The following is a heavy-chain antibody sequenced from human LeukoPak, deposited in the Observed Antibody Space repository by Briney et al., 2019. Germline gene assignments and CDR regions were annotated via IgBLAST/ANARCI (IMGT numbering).Heavy chain of an antibody. D-gene: IGHD3-10*01. CDR3: ARGREYYGSGRFYYYGMDV. CDR2: INHSGST. J-gene: IGHJ6*02. CDR1: GGSFSGYY. V-gene: IGHV4-34*01. Sequence: SETLSLTCAVYGGSFSGYYWSWIRQPPGKGLEWIGEINHSGSTNYNPSLKSRVTISVDTSKNQFSLKLSSVTAADTAVYYCARGREYYGSGRFYYYGMDVWGQGTTMTVSS.